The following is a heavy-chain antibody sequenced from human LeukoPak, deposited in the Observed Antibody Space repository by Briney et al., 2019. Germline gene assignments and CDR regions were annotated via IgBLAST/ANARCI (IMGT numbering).Heavy chain of an antibody. Sequence: SETLSLTCNISGGSIRTYSWNWIRQTPGKGLEWIGFTYSSGGTKYNPSLESRVTLSVDTSKNQVSLKLTSVTAADTVIYYCARSYGGYVLDYWGQGSLVIVSA. V-gene: IGHV4-59*01. CDR1: GGSIRTYS. CDR2: TYSSGGT. D-gene: IGHD5-12*01. J-gene: IGHJ4*02. CDR3: ARSYGGYVLDY.